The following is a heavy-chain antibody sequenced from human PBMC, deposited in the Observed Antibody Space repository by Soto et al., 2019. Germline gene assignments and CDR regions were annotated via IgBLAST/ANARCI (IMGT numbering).Heavy chain of an antibody. V-gene: IGHV3-33*01. CDR1: GFTFSTHA. CDR2: VWSDGNKQ. D-gene: IGHD6-13*01. CDR3: ASGPTSGWYRNIYYYYGLDA. Sequence: QVQLVETGGGVVHPGRSLRLSCVASGFTFSTHAMHWVRQAPGKGLEWVAVVWSDGNKQYYADSVMGRFTISRDNSRNTLSLPMHSLKAEDTALYFCASGPTSGWYRNIYYYYGLDAWGQGTTVTVTS. J-gene: IGHJ6*02.